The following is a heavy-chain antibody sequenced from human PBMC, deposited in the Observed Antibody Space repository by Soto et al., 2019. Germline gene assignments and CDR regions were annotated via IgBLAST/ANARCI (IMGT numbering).Heavy chain of an antibody. D-gene: IGHD3-16*01. Sequence: SETLSLTCAVYGGFLSESYWTWIRQPPGKGLEWIGEINHVGGTNYNPSLKCRVTMSVDTSQNQFSLRLISVTAADTAMYFCVRIRYQLPSSVLWLDPWGQGTPVTVSS. CDR2: INHVGGT. V-gene: IGHV4-34*01. CDR1: GGFLSESY. J-gene: IGHJ5*02. CDR3: VRIRYQLPSSVLWLDP.